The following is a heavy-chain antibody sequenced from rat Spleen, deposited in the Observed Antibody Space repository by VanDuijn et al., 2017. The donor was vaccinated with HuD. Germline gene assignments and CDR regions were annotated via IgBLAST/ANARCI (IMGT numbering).Heavy chain of an antibody. CDR3: ARDNNPFDY. CDR1: GFSLNRYH. V-gene: IGHV2-43*01. D-gene: IGHD1-10*01. CDR2: MWTGGTT. J-gene: IGHJ2*01. Sequence: QVQLKESGPGLVQPSQTLSLTCTVSGFSLNRYHVSWVRQPPGKGLEWMGVMWTGGTTAYSSLLKSRLSISRDISKSQVFLKVNSLQTEDTATYYCARDNNPFDYWGQGVMVTVSS.